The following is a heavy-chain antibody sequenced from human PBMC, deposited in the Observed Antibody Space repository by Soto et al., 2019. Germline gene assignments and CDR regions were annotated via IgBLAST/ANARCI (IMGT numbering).Heavy chain of an antibody. CDR2: IVAGSGST. D-gene: IGHD6-13*01. CDR3: ATRMYSTSWYYFVS. CDR1: GFTFTNYA. J-gene: IGHJ4*02. V-gene: IGHV3-23*01. Sequence: EVQLLESGGGFVQPGGSLRLSCAASGFTFTNYALSWVRQAPGKGLEWVGSIVAGSGSTSYADSVKGRFSISRENSKNTLYLQMSSLRAEDTALYYCATRMYSTSWYYFVSWGQGTLVTVSS.